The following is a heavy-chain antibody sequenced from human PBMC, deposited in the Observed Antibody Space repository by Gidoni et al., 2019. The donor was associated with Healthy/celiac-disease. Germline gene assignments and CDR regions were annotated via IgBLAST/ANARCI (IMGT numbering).Heavy chain of an antibody. Sequence: QLQLQESGPGLVKPSETMSLTCPVSGCSIRSSSYYWGWIRQPPGKGLEWIGSIYYSGSTYYNPSLKSRVTISVDTSKNQFSLKLTSVTAADTAVYYCARLALIPSKYQYFQHWGQGTLVTVSS. V-gene: IGHV4-39*01. CDR3: ARLALIPSKYQYFQH. CDR1: GCSIRSSSYY. CDR2: IYYSGST. J-gene: IGHJ1*01. D-gene: IGHD6-6*01.